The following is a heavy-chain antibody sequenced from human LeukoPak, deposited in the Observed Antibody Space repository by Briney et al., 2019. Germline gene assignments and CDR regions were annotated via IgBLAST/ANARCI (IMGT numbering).Heavy chain of an antibody. D-gene: IGHD2-15*01. J-gene: IGHJ4*02. CDR1: GYTFTSYD. CDR3: ARAWLYCSGGSCYSLYYFDY. Sequence: ASVKVSCKASGYTFTSYDFNWLRQATGQGPEWMGWMNPNSGATGYAQKFQGRITMTRSASINTAYMELTDLRPEDTAVYYCARAWLYCSGGSCYSLYYFDYWGQGTLVTVSS. V-gene: IGHV1-8*01. CDR2: MNPNSGAT.